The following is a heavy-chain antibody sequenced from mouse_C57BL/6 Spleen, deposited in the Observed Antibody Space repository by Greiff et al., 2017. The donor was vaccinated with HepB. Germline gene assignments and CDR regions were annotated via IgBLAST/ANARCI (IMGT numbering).Heavy chain of an antibody. V-gene: IGHV1-19*01. CDR1: GYTFTDYY. D-gene: IGHD3-1*01. CDR3: SRSGGYLYYAMDY. CDR2: INPYNGGT. J-gene: IGHJ4*01. Sequence: EVQLQQSGPVLVKPGASVKMSCKASGYTFTDYYMNWVKQSHGKSLEWIGVINPYNGGTSYNQKFKGKATLTVDKSSNTAYMELNSLTSEDSAVYYCSRSGGYLYYAMDYWGQGTSVTVSS.